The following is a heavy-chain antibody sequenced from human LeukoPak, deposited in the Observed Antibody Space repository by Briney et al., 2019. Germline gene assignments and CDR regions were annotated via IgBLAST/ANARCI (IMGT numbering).Heavy chain of an antibody. CDR1: GYTFTSYG. V-gene: IGHV1-18*01. D-gene: IGHD3-16*01. CDR2: ISAYNGNT. CDR3: ARIMITFGYYYMDV. Sequence: GASVKVSCKASGYTFTSYGISWVRQAPGQGLEWMGWISAYNGNTNYAQKLQGRVTMTTDTSTSTAYMELRSLRSDDTAVYYCARIMITFGYYYMDVWGKGTTVTISS. J-gene: IGHJ6*03.